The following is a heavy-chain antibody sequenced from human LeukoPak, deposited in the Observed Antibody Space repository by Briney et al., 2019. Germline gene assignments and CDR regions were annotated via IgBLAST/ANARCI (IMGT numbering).Heavy chain of an antibody. CDR3: ARSSRYYYDSSGYYPGPPDY. V-gene: IGHV3-53*01. CDR2: IYNVGNT. Sequence: GGSLRLSCATSGFTFTTYEMNWVRQAPGKGLEWVSVIYNVGNTYYADSVKGRFTISRDISKNTVYLQMNSLRAEDTAMYFCARSSRYYYDSSGYYPGPPDYWGQGTLVTVSS. J-gene: IGHJ4*02. D-gene: IGHD3-22*01. CDR1: GFTFTTYE.